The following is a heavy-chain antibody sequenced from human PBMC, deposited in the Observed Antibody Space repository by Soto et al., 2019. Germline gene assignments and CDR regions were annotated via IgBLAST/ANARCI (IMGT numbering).Heavy chain of an antibody. CDR3: ARSSITIFGVVTAAYFDY. CDR1: GFTFSSYA. Sequence: PGGSLRLSCAASGFTFSSYAMHWVRQAPGKGLEWVAVISYGGSNKYYADSVKGRFTISRDNSKNTLYLQMNSLRAEDTAVYYCARSSITIFGVVTAAYFDYWGQGTLVTVSS. D-gene: IGHD3-3*01. J-gene: IGHJ4*02. CDR2: ISYGGSNK. V-gene: IGHV3-30-3*01.